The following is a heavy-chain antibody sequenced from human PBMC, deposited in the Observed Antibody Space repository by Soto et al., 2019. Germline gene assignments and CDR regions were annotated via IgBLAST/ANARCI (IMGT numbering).Heavy chain of an antibody. Sequence: GGSLRLSCAASGFTFSSYLMHWVRQAPGTGLEWISYITKSSRTIYYADSVKGRFTISRDNAKNSLYLQMNSLRAEDTAVYYCTRDHGYGYGMDVWGQRTTVTVSS. CDR2: ITKSSRTI. CDR3: TRDHGYGYGMDV. D-gene: IGHD5-12*01. V-gene: IGHV3-48*01. CDR1: GFTFSSYL. J-gene: IGHJ6*02.